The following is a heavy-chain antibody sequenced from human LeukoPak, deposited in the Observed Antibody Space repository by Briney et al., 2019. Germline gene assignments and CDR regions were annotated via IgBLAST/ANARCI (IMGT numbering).Heavy chain of an antibody. Sequence: SETLSLTCTVSRGSISSGSYYWGWIRQPPGKGLEWIGSIYYSGSTYYNPSLKSRVTISVDTSKNQFSLKLSSVTAADTAVYYCARDDHSSSFHNWFDPWGQGTLVTASS. CDR1: RGSISSGSYY. CDR3: ARDDHSSSFHNWFDP. J-gene: IGHJ5*02. CDR2: IYYSGST. D-gene: IGHD6-6*01. V-gene: IGHV4-39*07.